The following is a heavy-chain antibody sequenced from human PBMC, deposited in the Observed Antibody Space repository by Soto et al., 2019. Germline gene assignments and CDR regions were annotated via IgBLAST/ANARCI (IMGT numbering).Heavy chain of an antibody. CDR1: GFSLSTSGVG. J-gene: IGHJ4*02. CDR3: AHSLAVWTGIAAAGFDY. CDR2: IYWDDDK. V-gene: IGHV2-5*02. Sequence: GSGPTLVNPTQTLTLTCTFSGFSLSTSGVGVGWIRQPPGEALEWLALIYWDDDKRYSPSLKSRLTITKDTSKNQVVLTMTNMDPVDTATYYCAHSLAVWTGIAAAGFDYWGQGTLVTVSS. D-gene: IGHD6-13*01.